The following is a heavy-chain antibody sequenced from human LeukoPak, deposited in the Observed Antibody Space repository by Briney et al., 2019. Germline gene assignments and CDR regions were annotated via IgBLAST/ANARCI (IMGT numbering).Heavy chain of an antibody. CDR1: GGSISSGSYY. V-gene: IGHV4-61*01. CDR2: IYYSGST. CDR3: GVFDWLSYAFDI. Sequence: SQTLSLTCTVSGGSISSGSYYRSWIRQPPGKGLEWIGYIYYSGSTNYNPSLKSRVTISVDTSKNQFSLKLSSVTAADTTVYYCGVFDWLSYAFDIWGQGTMVTVSS. J-gene: IGHJ3*02. D-gene: IGHD3-9*01.